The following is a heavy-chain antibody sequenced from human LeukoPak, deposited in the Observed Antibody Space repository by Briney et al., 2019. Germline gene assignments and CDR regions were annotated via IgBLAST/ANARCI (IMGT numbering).Heavy chain of an antibody. CDR2: IIPILGIA. CDR1: GGTFSSYT. CDR3: ARDFFHYDSSEDY. Sequence: GSSVKVSCKASGGTFSSYTISWVRQAPGQGLEWMGRIIPILGIANYAQKFQGRVTITADKSTSTAYMELSSLRSEDTAVYYCARDFFHYDSSEDYWGQGTLVTVSS. D-gene: IGHD3-22*01. V-gene: IGHV1-69*04. J-gene: IGHJ4*02.